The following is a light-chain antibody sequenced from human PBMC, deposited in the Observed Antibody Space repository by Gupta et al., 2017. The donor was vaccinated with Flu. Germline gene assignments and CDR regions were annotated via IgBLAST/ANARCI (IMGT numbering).Light chain of an antibody. V-gene: IGKV3-20*01. CDR1: QSIAASY. CDR3: QQEGSSPWP. J-gene: IGKJ1*01. CDR2: GAS. Sequence: IALTQSTDTLSLSPGERATLSCRASQSIAASYLAWYQQKPGQAPRLLIYGASTRASGAPDRFSGSGFGTEVTLTISGLEPEDFAVYYCQQEGSSPWPFGQGTKVEVK.